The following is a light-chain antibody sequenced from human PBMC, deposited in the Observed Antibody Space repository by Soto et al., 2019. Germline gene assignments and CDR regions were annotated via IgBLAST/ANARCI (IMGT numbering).Light chain of an antibody. CDR3: QSYDSNLNGLYV. J-gene: IGLJ1*01. Sequence: QSVLTQPPSVSGAPGQRVTISCTGSSSNIGTNNVHWYQHLPGAAPKVLIYANNNRPSGVPDRFSVSKSGTSASLAITGLHAEDEADYYCQSYDSNLNGLYVFGTGTKVTVL. CDR1: SSNIGTNN. V-gene: IGLV1-40*01. CDR2: ANN.